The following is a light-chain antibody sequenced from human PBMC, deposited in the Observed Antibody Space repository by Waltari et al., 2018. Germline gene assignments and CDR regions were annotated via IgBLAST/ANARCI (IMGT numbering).Light chain of an antibody. V-gene: IGLV2-14*03. J-gene: IGLJ2*01. CDR2: DAS. Sequence: QSALSKPAPVSGSPGQSLTISCTGTSSDAGGYKFVPWYQQHPGKPPKLMLYDASNLPSGVSNRFSGSNSGNTASLTISGLQAEDEADYYCSSYISSSTLELFGGGTSLTVL. CDR1: SSDAGGYKF. CDR3: SSYISSSTLEL.